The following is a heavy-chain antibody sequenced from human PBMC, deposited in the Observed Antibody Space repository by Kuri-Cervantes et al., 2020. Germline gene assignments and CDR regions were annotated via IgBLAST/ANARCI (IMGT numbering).Heavy chain of an antibody. CDR3: AKDQNHKYSSGRNDAFDI. Sequence: GGSLRLSCAASGFTFDDYAMHWVRQAPGKGLEGVSGISWNSGSIGYADSVKGRFTISRDNAKNSLYLQMNSLRAEDTALYYCAKDQNHKYSSGRNDAFDIWGQGTMVTVSS. D-gene: IGHD6-19*01. CDR2: ISWNSGSI. CDR1: GFTFDDYA. V-gene: IGHV3-9*01. J-gene: IGHJ3*02.